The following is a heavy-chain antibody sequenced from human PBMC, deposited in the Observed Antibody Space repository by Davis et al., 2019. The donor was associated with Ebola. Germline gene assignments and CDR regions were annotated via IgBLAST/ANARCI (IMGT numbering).Heavy chain of an antibody. V-gene: IGHV3-23*01. D-gene: IGHD7-27*01. J-gene: IGHJ5*01. CDR3: AKGRWGDS. Sequence: GESLKISCAASGFTFSSYDMSWVRQAPGKGLEWVSTIAGTGGTTYYADSVRGRFTIYRDNSKDTVYLRMNSPTADDTAIYYCAKGRWGDSWGQGTLVTVSS. CDR2: IAGTGGTT. CDR1: GFTFSSYD.